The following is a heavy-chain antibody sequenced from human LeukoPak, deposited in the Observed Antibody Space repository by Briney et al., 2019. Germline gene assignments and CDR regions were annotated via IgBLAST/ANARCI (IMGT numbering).Heavy chain of an antibody. CDR1: GFTFSSYS. CDR3: AKDSPSDDAFDI. J-gene: IGHJ3*02. Sequence: GGSLRLSCAASGFTFSSYSMNWVRQAPGKGLEWVSSISSSSSYIYYADSVKGRFTISRDNAKNSLYLQMNSLRAEDTAVYYCAKDSPSDDAFDIWGQGTVVTVSS. V-gene: IGHV3-21*01. CDR2: ISSSSSYI.